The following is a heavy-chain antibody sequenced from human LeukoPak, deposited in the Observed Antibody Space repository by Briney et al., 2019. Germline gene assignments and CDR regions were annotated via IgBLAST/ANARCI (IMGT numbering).Heavy chain of an antibody. Sequence: PGGSLTLSCAASGFTFSSYAMTWVRQAPGKGLEWVSIISGSGDITNYADSVKGRFTISRDNAKNSLYLQMNSLRVEDTALYYCARESPHCSGVSCFFDYWGQGALVTVSS. J-gene: IGHJ4*02. CDR1: GFTFSSYA. D-gene: IGHD2-15*01. V-gene: IGHV3-23*01. CDR2: ISGSGDIT. CDR3: ARESPHCSGVSCFFDY.